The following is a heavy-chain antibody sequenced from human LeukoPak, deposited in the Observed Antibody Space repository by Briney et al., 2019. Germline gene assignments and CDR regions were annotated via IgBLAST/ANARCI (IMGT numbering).Heavy chain of an antibody. CDR2: IYHSGST. V-gene: IGHV4-4*02. Sequence: SETLSLTCAVSGGSISSSNWWSWVRQPPGKGLEWIGEIYHSGSTNYNPSLKSRVTISVDKSKNQFSLKLSSVTAADTAVYYCARERSGWEYYFDYWGQGTLVTVSS. CDR1: GGSISSSNW. CDR3: ARERSGWEYYFDY. D-gene: IGHD6-19*01. J-gene: IGHJ4*02.